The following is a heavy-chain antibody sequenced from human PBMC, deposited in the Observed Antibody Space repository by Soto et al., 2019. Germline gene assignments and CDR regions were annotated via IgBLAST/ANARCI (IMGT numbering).Heavy chain of an antibody. CDR2: IYSRGNT. J-gene: IGHJ4*02. D-gene: IGHD3-10*01. V-gene: IGHV4-31*03. CDR3: ARVRPGSYFVLEL. Sequence: QVQLQESGPGRVNPSQTLSLTCTVSGGSINSGLYYWTWIRQHPEKGLEWIGYIYSRGNTYYTPYLQRRVDMEVDSSQTQFSLRVYSAAAAETAVYYCARVRPGSYFVLELWGRGTLVTVSS. CDR1: GGSINSGLYY.